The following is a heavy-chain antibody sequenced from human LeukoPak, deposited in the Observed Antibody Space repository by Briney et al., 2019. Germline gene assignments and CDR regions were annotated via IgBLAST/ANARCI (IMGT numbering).Heavy chain of an antibody. CDR3: ARLSHPSGSDWFFDY. D-gene: IGHD6-19*01. CDR2: IYFSGTT. CDR1: GDSISNYY. J-gene: IGHJ4*02. Sequence: SEALSLTCTVSGDSISNYYWSWIRQPPGKGLDRIGYIYFSGTTNYNPSLKSRVTMSVDTSKNQFSLKLTSMTAADTAVYFCARLSHPSGSDWFFDYWGQGSLVTVSS. V-gene: IGHV4-59*08.